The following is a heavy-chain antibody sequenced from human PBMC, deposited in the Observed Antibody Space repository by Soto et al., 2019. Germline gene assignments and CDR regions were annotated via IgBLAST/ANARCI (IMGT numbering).Heavy chain of an antibody. CDR2: IYYSVST. J-gene: IGHJ2*01. V-gene: IGHV4-39*01. Sequence: SETLSLTCTVSGGSISSSSYYWGWIRQPPGKGLGWIGSIYYSVSTYYNPSLKSRVTISVDTSKNQFSLKLSSVTAADTAVYCCARREEWYFDLWGRGALVTVSS. CDR3: ARREEWYFDL. D-gene: IGHD1-26*01. CDR1: GGSISSSSYY.